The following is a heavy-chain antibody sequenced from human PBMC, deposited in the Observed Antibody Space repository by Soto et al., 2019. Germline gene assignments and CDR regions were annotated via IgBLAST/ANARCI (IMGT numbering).Heavy chain of an antibody. CDR2: INPSGGST. CDR1: GYTFTSYY. J-gene: IGHJ6*03. D-gene: IGHD3-9*01. Sequence: ASVNVSCKASGYTFTSYYMHWVRQAPGQGLEWMGIINPSGGSTSYAQKFQGRVTMTRDTSTSTVYMELSSLRSEDTAVYYCARGGYDILTGYYYMDVWGKGTTVTVS. CDR3: ARGGYDILTGYYYMDV. V-gene: IGHV1-46*03.